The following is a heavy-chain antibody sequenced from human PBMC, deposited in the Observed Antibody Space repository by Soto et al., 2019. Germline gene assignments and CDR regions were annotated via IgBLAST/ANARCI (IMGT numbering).Heavy chain of an antibody. J-gene: IGHJ6*02. D-gene: IGHD6-19*01. V-gene: IGHV5-51*01. CDR2: IYPGDSDT. Sequence: LGESLKISCKGSGYSFTSYWIGWVRQMPWKGLEWMGIIYPGDSDTRYSPSFQGQVTISADKSISTAYVQWSSLKASDTAMYYCARPREAGKNYYGVDVWGQGTTVTVSX. CDR1: GYSFTSYW. CDR3: ARPREAGKNYYGVDV.